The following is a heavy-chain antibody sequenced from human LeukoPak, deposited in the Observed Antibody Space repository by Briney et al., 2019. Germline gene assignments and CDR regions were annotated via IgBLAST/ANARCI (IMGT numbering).Heavy chain of an antibody. J-gene: IGHJ5*02. CDR1: GGTFSSYA. Sequence: GASVKVSCKASGGTFSSYAISWVRQAPGQGLEWMGRIIPILGIANYAQKFQGRVTITADKSTSTAHMELSSLRSEDTAVYYCAREGNWFDPWGQGTLVTVSS. CDR3: AREGNWFDP. CDR2: IIPILGIA. V-gene: IGHV1-69*04.